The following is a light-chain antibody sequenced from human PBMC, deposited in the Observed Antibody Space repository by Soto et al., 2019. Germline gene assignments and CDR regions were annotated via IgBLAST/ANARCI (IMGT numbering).Light chain of an antibody. V-gene: IGKV3-15*01. Sequence: EIVMTQSPATLSVSPGDRATLSCRASQSVSSSLAWYQQIPGQAPRLLIYDASTRATGIPARFGGSGSGTEFTLSISRLQSEDFAVYYCQQYKNWGPLTFGGGTKCELK. CDR1: QSVSSS. J-gene: IGKJ4*01. CDR2: DAS. CDR3: QQYKNWGPLT.